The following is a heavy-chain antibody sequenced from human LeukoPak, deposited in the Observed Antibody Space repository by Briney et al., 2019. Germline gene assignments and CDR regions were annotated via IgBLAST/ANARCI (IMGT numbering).Heavy chain of an antibody. V-gene: IGHV3-23*01. J-gene: IGHJ6*03. CDR1: GFTFSIYG. Sequence: GGSLRLSCAASGFTFSIYGMNWVRQAPGKVLEWVSSISSSGDITYYADSVKGRFTVSRDNPKNTLYLQLNSLRAEDAAVYYCAKGACGGNCYYSMDVWGKGTTVTVSS. CDR3: AKGACGGNCYYSMDV. CDR2: ISSSGDIT.